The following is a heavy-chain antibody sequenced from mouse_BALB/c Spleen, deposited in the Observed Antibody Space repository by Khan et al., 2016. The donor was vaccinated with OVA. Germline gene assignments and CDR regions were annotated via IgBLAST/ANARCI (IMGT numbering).Heavy chain of an antibody. Sequence: VRLQQSGPEVVKPGASVKISCKASGYTFTDYNMDWVKQRHGKSLEWIGYFYPNSGGSGYNQKFKTKATSTVDISSSTDYMDLRSLTSEDSAVYYCVRSGYGSFAYWGQGTLVTVSA. D-gene: IGHD1-2*01. CDR1: GYTFTDYN. CDR3: VRSGYGSFAY. CDR2: FYPNSGGS. V-gene: IGHV1S29*02. J-gene: IGHJ3*01.